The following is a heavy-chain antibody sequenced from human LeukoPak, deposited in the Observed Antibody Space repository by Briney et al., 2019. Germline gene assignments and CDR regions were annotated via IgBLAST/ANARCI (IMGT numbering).Heavy chain of an antibody. Sequence: PSQTLSLTCTVSGGAISSGAYYWGWIRQPAGKGLEWIGRIYTSGSTNYNPSLKSRVTISVDTSKNQFSLQLRSVIAADTALYYCAREPRGWNDLGEYNWFDPWGQGTLVTVSS. D-gene: IGHD1-1*01. J-gene: IGHJ5*02. CDR3: AREPRGWNDLGEYNWFDP. V-gene: IGHV4-61*02. CDR1: GGAISSGAYY. CDR2: IYTSGST.